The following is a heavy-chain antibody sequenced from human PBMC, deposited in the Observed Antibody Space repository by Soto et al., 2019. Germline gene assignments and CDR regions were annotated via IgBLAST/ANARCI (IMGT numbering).Heavy chain of an antibody. CDR2: ISYDGSNK. CDR3: AKDRIFGVGGGTFDI. J-gene: IGHJ3*02. Sequence: GGSLRLSCAASGFTFSSYGMHWVRQAPGKGLEWVAVISYDGSNKYYADSVKGRFTISRDNSKNTLYLQMNSLRAEDTAVYYFAKDRIFGVGGGTFDIWGQGTMVTVSS. D-gene: IGHD3-3*02. V-gene: IGHV3-30*18. CDR1: GFTFSSYG.